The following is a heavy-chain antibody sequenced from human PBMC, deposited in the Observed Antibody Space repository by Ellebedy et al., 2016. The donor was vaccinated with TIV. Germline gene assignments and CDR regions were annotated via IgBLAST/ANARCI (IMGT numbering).Heavy chain of an antibody. D-gene: IGHD1-14*01. V-gene: IGHV3-74*01. CDR1: GFSFSWHW. J-gene: IGHJ2*01. CDR2: INNDGTAT. Sequence: GGSLRLSXAASGFSFSWHWMHWVRQAPGKGLVWVSRINNDGTATTYADSVKGRFTISRDNAKNTLYLQMNSLKTEDTAVYYCTTYIDIWGRGTLVTVSS. CDR3: TTYIDI.